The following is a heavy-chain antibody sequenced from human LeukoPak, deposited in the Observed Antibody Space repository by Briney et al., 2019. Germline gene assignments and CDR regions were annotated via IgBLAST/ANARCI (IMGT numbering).Heavy chain of an antibody. V-gene: IGHV4-39*01. D-gene: IGHD2-2*01. J-gene: IGHJ4*02. Sequence: SETLSLTCTVSGGSISSSSYYWGWIRQPPGKGLEWIGSIYYSGSTYYNPALKSRVTISVDTSKNQFSLKLSSVTAADTAVYYCSTSCYAGDYWGQGTLVTVSS. CDR2: IYYSGST. CDR3: STSCYAGDY. CDR1: GGSISSSSYY.